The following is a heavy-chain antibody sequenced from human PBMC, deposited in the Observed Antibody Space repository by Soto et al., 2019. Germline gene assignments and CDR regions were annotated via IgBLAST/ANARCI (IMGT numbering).Heavy chain of an antibody. Sequence: QVQLQESGPGLVKPSETLSLTCTVSGGSISSYYWTWIRQPPGKGLEWIGYIYYSGSTNYNPSLXGXAXVXXDTSKNPFSRKLSAVTAADTAVYYCASRDAGNLDYRGQGTLVTVSS. V-gene: IGHV4-59*08. CDR2: IYYSGST. D-gene: IGHD6-13*01. CDR1: GGSISSYY. J-gene: IGHJ4*02. CDR3: ASRDAGNLDY.